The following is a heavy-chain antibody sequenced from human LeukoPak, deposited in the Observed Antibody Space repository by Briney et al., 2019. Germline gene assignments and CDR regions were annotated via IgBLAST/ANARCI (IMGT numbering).Heavy chain of an antibody. V-gene: IGHV3-33*05. D-gene: IGHD3-16*02. CDR3: AREGGTIEIGEFDY. CDR1: GLTFTFSTSG. J-gene: IGHJ4*02. CDR2: IQYDGSEK. Sequence: GWSLRLSCAASGLTFTFSTSGIHWVRPAPAKGLEGVAFIQYDGSEKYYPDPVKGRCTTPRDNPKNTVYLQMNSLTGEDTAIYYCAREGGTIEIGEFDYWGQRTLVTVSS.